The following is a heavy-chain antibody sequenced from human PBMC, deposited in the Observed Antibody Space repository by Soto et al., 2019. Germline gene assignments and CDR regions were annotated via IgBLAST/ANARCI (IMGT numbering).Heavy chain of an antibody. CDR1: AFTFGSYA. CDR3: AKDVYAGSPTRGYGMDV. D-gene: IGHD1-20*01. CDR2: ISGSGGST. Sequence: GVALRLSCSPAAFTFGSYAMSWDRQAPGNGLEWVSAISGSGGSTYYAESVKGRFTISRDNSKNTLYLQMNSLRAEDTAVYYCAKDVYAGSPTRGYGMDVWGQGTTVTVSS. V-gene: IGHV3-23*01. J-gene: IGHJ6*02.